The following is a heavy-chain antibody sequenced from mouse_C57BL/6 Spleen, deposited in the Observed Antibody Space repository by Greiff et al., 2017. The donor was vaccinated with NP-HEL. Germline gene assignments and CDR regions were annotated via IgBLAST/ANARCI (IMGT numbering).Heavy chain of an antibody. CDR2: ISSGSSTI. CDR1: GFTFSDYG. V-gene: IGHV5-17*01. J-gene: IGHJ1*03. Sequence: EVKLMESGGGLVKPGGSLKLSCAASGFTFSDYGMHWVRQAPEKGLEWVAYISSGSSTIYYADTVKGRFTISRDNAKNTLFLQMTSLRSEDTAMYYCARKVYSNYVYFDVWGTGTTVTVSS. D-gene: IGHD2-5*01. CDR3: ARKVYSNYVYFDV.